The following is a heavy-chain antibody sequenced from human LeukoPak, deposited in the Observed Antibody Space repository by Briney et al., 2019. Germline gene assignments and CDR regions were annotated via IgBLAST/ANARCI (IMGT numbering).Heavy chain of an antibody. Sequence: SETLSLTCTVSGGSIDSYYWSWIRRPPGKGLEWIGYIYYTGSTEYHPSLKSRVTISLDTSKNQFSLKLTSVTAADTAVYYCARVYQSAEYYFDYWGQGNLVSVSS. J-gene: IGHJ4*02. CDR1: GGSIDSYY. CDR3: ARVYQSAEYYFDY. CDR2: IYYTGST. D-gene: IGHD2-2*01. V-gene: IGHV4-59*01.